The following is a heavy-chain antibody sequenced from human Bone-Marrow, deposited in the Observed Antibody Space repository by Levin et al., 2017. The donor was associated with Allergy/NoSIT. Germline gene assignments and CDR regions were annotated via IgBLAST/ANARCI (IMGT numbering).Heavy chain of an antibody. CDR2: ITGGGAST. Sequence: SCAATGFSFRTFAMTWVRQVPGKGLEWVSHITGGGASTHYADSVKGRFTISRDNSNNILYLDMTGLRVEDAATYYCAKPLFLALSGVSLGGFDVWGLGTTVTVSS. CDR1: GFSFRTFA. J-gene: IGHJ6*02. CDR3: AKPLFLALSGVSLGGFDV. D-gene: IGHD5-12*01. V-gene: IGHV3-23*01.